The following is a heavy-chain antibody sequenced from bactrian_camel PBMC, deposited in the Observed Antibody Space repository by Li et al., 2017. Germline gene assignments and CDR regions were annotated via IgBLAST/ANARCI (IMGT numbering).Heavy chain of an antibody. Sequence: HVQLVESGGGSVQAGGSLRLSCALSVSAASKYCMAWFRQAPGKEREGVALIYTAGGNTYYAESVKGRFTISQDNSKNTVSLQMNGLKPEDTAMYYCAAFRVPPGGRPTIATLTSSTLKGYWGQGTQVTVS. CDR1: VSAASKYC. D-gene: IGHD4*01. CDR3: AAFRVPPGGRPTIATLTSSTLKGY. V-gene: IGHV3S1*01. J-gene: IGHJ6*01. CDR2: IYTAGGNT.